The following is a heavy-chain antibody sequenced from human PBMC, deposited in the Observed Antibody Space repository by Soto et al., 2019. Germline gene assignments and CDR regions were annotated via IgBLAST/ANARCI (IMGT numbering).Heavy chain of an antibody. J-gene: IGHJ4*02. CDR2: ISRSRGTT. CDR1: GFTFSDYS. Sequence: EVQLVESGGGLVQPGGSLRLSCVASGFTFSDYSMNWDRQAPGKGLEWVSYISRSRGTTHYADSVQGRFTISRDNARNSLYLQMNSLRDEDTAVYYCARDLQSNGWAYYFDYWGQGTLVTVSS. CDR3: ARDLQSNGWAYYFDY. D-gene: IGHD2-2*03. V-gene: IGHV3-48*02.